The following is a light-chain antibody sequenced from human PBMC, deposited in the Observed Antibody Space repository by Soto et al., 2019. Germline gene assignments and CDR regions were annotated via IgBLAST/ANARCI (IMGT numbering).Light chain of an antibody. Sequence: EIVLTQSPGTLSLSPGERATLSCRASQSISSSYLAWYQQKPGQAPRLLIYAACSRATGIPDRFSGSGSGTGFTLTISRLEPEDCAVYYCQKYGSSSYTFGQGTQLEIK. CDR2: AAC. J-gene: IGKJ2*01. CDR3: QKYGSSSYT. V-gene: IGKV3-20*01. CDR1: QSISSSY.